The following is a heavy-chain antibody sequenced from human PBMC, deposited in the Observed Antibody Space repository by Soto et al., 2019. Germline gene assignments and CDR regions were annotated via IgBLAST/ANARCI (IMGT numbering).Heavy chain of an antibody. J-gene: IGHJ5*02. CDR1: GVSVRSDGYY. CDR3: ARYFFIAAKSNWFDP. V-gene: IGHV4-61*08. D-gene: IGHD6-6*01. Sequence: SETLSLTCTVSGVSVRSDGYYWTWIRQPPGKGLEWIGYIHYSGSTDYNPSLKSRVTISVDTSKNQFSLKLSSVTAADTAVYYCARYFFIAAKSNWFDPRGQRTLVTVSA. CDR2: IHYSGST.